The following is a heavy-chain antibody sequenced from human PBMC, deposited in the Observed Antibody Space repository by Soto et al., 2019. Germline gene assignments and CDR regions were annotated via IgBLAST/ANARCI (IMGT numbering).Heavy chain of an antibody. J-gene: IGHJ4*02. V-gene: IGHV1-8*01. CDR2: MNPNSGNT. Sequence: ASVKVSCKASGYTFTSYDINWVRQATGQGLEWMGWMNPNSGNTVYAQKFQGRVTMTRNTSISTAYMELSSLRVEDTAIYYCAKAWGIDYWGQGTLVTVSS. D-gene: IGHD7-27*01. CDR1: GYTFTSYD. CDR3: AKAWGIDY.